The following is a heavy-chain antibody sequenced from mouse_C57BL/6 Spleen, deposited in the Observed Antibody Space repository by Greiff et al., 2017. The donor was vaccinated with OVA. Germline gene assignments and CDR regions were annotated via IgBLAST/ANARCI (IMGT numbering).Heavy chain of an antibody. Sequence: QVQLQQSGAELVRPGTSVKVSCKASGYAFTNYLIEWVKQRPGQGLEWIGVINPGSGGTNYNEKFKGKATLTADKSSSTAYMQLSSLTSEDSAVYFCAREVGKGNYWGQGTTLTVSS. J-gene: IGHJ2*01. CDR3: AREVGKGNY. CDR1: GYAFTNYL. CDR2: INPGSGGT. D-gene: IGHD1-1*02. V-gene: IGHV1-54*01.